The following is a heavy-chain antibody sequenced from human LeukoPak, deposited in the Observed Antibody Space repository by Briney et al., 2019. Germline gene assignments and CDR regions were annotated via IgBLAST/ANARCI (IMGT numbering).Heavy chain of an antibody. CDR1: GFTVSSNY. D-gene: IGHD4-17*01. CDR3: ARNLYGDYGGN. J-gene: IGHJ4*02. CDR2: IYHSGST. V-gene: IGHV4-4*02. Sequence: GSLRLSCAASGFTVSSNYMSWVRQPPGKGLEWIGEIYHSGSTNYNPSLKSRVTISVDKSKNQFSLKLSSVTAADTAVYYCARNLYGDYGGNWGQGTLVTVSP.